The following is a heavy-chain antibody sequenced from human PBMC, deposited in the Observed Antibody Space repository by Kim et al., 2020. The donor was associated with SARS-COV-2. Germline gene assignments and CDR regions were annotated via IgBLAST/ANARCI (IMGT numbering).Heavy chain of an antibody. CDR2: IWYDGSYK. Sequence: GGSLRLSCAASGFTFSSYGMHWVRQAPGMGLEWVAVIWYDGSYKYYADSVKGRFSISRDNSKNTLYLQMNSLRADDTAVYYCAKVLDGYNSAIDYWGQGT. J-gene: IGHJ4*02. CDR3: AKVLDGYNSAIDY. CDR1: GFTFSSYG. V-gene: IGHV3-33*06. D-gene: IGHD5-12*01.